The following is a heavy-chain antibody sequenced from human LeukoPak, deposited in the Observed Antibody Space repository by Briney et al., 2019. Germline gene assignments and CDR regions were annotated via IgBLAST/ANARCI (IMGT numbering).Heavy chain of an antibody. CDR2: ISSSGSTI. CDR3: ARDGPVLRYPYYYYGMDV. CDR1: GFTFSSYE. J-gene: IGHJ6*02. V-gene: IGHV3-48*03. Sequence: GGSLRLSCAASGFTFSSYEMNWVRQAPGKGLECVSHISSSGSTIYYADSVKGRFTISRDNAKNSLYLQMNSLRAEDTAVYYCARDGPVLRYPYYYYGMDVWGQGTTATVSS. D-gene: IGHD3-9*01.